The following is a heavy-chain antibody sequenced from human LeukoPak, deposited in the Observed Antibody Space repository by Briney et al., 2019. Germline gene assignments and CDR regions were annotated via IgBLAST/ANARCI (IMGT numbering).Heavy chain of an antibody. CDR3: AREVATIRGAYYYYMDV. Sequence: SETLSLTCTVSGGSISSGSYYWSWIRQPAGKGLEWIGRIYTSGSTNYNPSLKSRVTITVDTSKNQFSLKLSSVTAADTAVYYCAREVATIRGAYYYYMDVWGKGTTVTVSS. J-gene: IGHJ6*03. D-gene: IGHD5-12*01. CDR2: IYTSGST. CDR1: GGSISSGSYY. V-gene: IGHV4-61*02.